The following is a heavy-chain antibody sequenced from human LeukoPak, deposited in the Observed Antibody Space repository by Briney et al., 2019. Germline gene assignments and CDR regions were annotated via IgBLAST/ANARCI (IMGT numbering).Heavy chain of an antibody. Sequence: GGSLRLSCAASGFTFSSYAMSWVRQAPRKGLEWVSAISGSGGSTYYADSVKGRFTISRDNSKNTLYLQMNSLRAEDTAVYYCAKAWTYYYDSRLDYWGQGTLVTVSS. J-gene: IGHJ4*02. V-gene: IGHV3-23*01. CDR1: GFTFSSYA. CDR2: ISGSGGST. CDR3: AKAWTYYYDSRLDY. D-gene: IGHD3-22*01.